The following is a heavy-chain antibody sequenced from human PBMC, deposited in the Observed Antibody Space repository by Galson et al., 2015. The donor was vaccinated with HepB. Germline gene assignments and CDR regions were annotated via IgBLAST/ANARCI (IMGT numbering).Heavy chain of an antibody. CDR2: ISYVGSN. CDR3: VRDHGDSTPHY. Sequence: SLRLSCAASGFTFNRYFFHWVRQAPGKGLEWVAVISYVGSNNCADSVKGRFTVSKDNSKNTLYLQMNSLRPEDTAVYYCVRDHGDSTPHYWGQGTLVTVSS. CDR1: GFTFNRYF. V-gene: IGHV3-30*03. D-gene: IGHD2-15*01. J-gene: IGHJ4*02.